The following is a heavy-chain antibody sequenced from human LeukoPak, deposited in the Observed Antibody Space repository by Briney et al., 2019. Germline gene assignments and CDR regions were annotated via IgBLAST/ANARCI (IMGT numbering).Heavy chain of an antibody. J-gene: IGHJ4*02. D-gene: IGHD3-22*01. V-gene: IGHV1-2*02. CDR1: GYTFTGYY. CDR3: ATSPYYYDSSGYYDY. CDR2: INPNSGGT. Sequence: SVKVSCKASGYTFTGYYMHWVRQAPGQGLEWMGWINPNSGGTNYAQKFQGRVTMTRDTSISTAYMELSRLRSDDTAVYYYATSPYYYDSSGYYDYWGQGTLVTVSS.